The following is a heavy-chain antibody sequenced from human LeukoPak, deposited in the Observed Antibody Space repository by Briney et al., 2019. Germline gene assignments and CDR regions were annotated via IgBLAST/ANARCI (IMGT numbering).Heavy chain of an antibody. D-gene: IGHD5-24*01. CDR1: GFTFISYA. CDR2: ISSNGGST. V-gene: IGHV3-64*01. CDR3: ARGEDGYNLNDY. J-gene: IGHJ4*02. Sequence: GGSLRLSSAASGFTFISYAMHWVRQAPGKGLEYGSAISSNGGSTYYANSVKGRFTISRDNSKNTLYLQMGSLRAEDMAVYYCARGEDGYNLNDYWGQGTLVTVSS.